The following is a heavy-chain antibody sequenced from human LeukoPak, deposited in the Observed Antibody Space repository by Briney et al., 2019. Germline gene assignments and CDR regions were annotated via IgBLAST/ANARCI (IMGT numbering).Heavy chain of an antibody. V-gene: IGHV4-59*07. CDR3: ARLRGNYFPDF. D-gene: IGHD2/OR15-2a*01. Sequence: SDTLSLTCTVSGGSMSGYYWTWIRQPPGKGLEWIAYIYYTGSTNYNPSLESRVTISVDTTKNQFSLRLNSMATADTAVYYCARLRGNYFPDFWGQGTLVTVSS. CDR1: GGSMSGYY. J-gene: IGHJ4*02. CDR2: IYYTGST.